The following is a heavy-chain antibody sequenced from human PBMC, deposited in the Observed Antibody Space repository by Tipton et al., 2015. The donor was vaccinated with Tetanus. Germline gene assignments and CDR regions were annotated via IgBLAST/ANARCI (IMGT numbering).Heavy chain of an antibody. CDR2: INHSGST. Sequence: LRLSCTVSGGSISSSPYYWDWIRQPPGKGLEWIGEINHSGSTNYNPSLKSRVTISVDTSKNQFSLRLSSVTAADTAVYYCARAEAIFGVVIRFGWFDPWGQGTLVTVSS. CDR1: GGSISSSPYY. V-gene: IGHV4-39*07. J-gene: IGHJ5*02. D-gene: IGHD3-3*01. CDR3: ARAEAIFGVVIRFGWFDP.